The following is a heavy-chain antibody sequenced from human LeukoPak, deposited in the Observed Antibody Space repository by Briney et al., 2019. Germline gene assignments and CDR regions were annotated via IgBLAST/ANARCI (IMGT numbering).Heavy chain of an antibody. J-gene: IGHJ4*02. CDR1: GFTFSSYA. V-gene: IGHV3-30-3*01. CDR3: AKVWSQRDDRDY. Sequence: AGGSLRLSCAASGFTFSSYAMHWVRQAPGKGLEWVAVISYDGSNKYYADSVKGRFTISRDNSKNTLYLQMNSLRAEDTAVYYCAKVWSQRDDRDYWGQGTLVTVSS. D-gene: IGHD3-3*01. CDR2: ISYDGSNK.